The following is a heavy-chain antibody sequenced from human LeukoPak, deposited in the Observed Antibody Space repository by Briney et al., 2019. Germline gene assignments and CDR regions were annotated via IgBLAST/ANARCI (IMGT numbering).Heavy chain of an antibody. D-gene: IGHD3-22*01. CDR1: GVTVSSNY. V-gene: IGHV3-53*05. Sequence: GGSLRLSCAASGVTVSSNYMSWVRQDPGKGLEWVSVIYSGGSTYYADSAKGRFTISRDNSKNMLYLQMNSLRAEDTAVYYCARAPNYYDRPLGKNWGQGTLVTVSS. CDR3: ARAPNYYDRPLGKN. CDR2: IYSGGST. J-gene: IGHJ4*02.